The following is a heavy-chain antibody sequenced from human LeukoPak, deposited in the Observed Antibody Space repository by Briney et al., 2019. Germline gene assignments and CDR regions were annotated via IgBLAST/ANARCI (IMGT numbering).Heavy chain of an antibody. Sequence: GGSLRLSCAASGFTFSSYGMHWVRQAPGKGLEWVAVISYDGSNKYYADSVKGRFTISRDNSKNTLYLQMNSLRAEDTAAYYCAKDRRVPGDYWGQGTLVTVSS. CDR3: AKDRRVPGDY. V-gene: IGHV3-30*18. J-gene: IGHJ4*02. CDR1: GFTFSSYG. CDR2: ISYDGSNK.